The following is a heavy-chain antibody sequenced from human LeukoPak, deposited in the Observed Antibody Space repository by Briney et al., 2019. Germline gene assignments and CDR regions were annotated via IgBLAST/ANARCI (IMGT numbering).Heavy chain of an antibody. D-gene: IGHD5-12*01. CDR2: IKQDGSEK. J-gene: IGHJ3*02. V-gene: IGHV3-7*03. CDR1: RFTFSSYW. Sequence: GGSLRLSCAASRFTFSSYWMSWVRQAPGKGLEWVANIKQDGSEKYYVDSVKGRFTISRDNAKNSLYLQMNSLRAEDTAMYYCATYIGNDRKDAFDMWGQGTMVTVSS. CDR3: ATYIGNDRKDAFDM.